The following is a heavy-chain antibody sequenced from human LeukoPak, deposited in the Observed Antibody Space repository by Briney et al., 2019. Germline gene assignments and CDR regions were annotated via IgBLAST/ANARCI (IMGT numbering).Heavy chain of an antibody. CDR3: ARDIGAGAWGDFDY. D-gene: IGHD1-26*01. CDR2: INPNSGGT. Sequence: GASXXVXXKASXXTFXXXYMHWVRQAPGQGLEWMGRINPNSGGTNYAQKFQGRVTMTRETSIGTAYMELSRLRSDDTAVYYCARDIGAGAWGDFDYWGQGTLVTVSS. CDR1: XXTFXXXY. V-gene: IGHV1-2*06. J-gene: IGHJ4*02.